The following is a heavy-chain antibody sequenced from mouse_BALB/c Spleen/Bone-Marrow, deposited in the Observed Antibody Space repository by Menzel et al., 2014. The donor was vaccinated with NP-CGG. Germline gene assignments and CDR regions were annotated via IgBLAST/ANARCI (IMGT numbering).Heavy chain of an antibody. V-gene: IGHV1S56*01. Sequence: VQLQQSGPELVKPGASVKMSCKASGYTFTSYYIHWVKPRPGQGLEWIGWIYPGDGSTKYNEKFKGKTTLTADKSSSTAYMLLSSLTSEDSAIYFCARGELPYYFDYWGQGTTLTVSS. J-gene: IGHJ2*01. CDR1: GYTFTSYY. CDR2: IYPGDGST. CDR3: ARGELPYYFDY.